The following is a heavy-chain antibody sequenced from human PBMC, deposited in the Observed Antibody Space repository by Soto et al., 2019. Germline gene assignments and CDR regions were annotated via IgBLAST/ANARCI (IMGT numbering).Heavy chain of an antibody. V-gene: IGHV3-23*01. CDR3: AIQLGPRKNSYFDMDV. D-gene: IGHD1-1*01. CDR1: GFTFDTYA. Sequence: GGSLRLSCVASGFTFDTYALNWVRQAPGKGLEWVSAIGSSGSTYYADSVKGRFTISRANFKNTLYLQMNSLRAEDTAVYYCAIQLGPRKNSYFDMDVWGQGTTVTVSS. J-gene: IGHJ6*02. CDR2: IGSSGST.